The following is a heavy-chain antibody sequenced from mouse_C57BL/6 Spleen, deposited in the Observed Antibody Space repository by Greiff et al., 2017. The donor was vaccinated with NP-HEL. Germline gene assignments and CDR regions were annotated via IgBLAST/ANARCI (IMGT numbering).Heavy chain of an antibody. CDR3: ARYDAYGYFDV. D-gene: IGHD2-12*01. V-gene: IGHV1-26*01. Sequence: EVQLQQSGPELVKPGASVKISCKASGYTFTDYYMNWVKQSHGKSLEWIGDINPNNGGTSYNQKFKGKATLTVDKSSSTAYMELRSLTSEDSAVYYCARYDAYGYFDVWGTGTTVTVSS. J-gene: IGHJ1*03. CDR2: INPNNGGT. CDR1: GYTFTDYY.